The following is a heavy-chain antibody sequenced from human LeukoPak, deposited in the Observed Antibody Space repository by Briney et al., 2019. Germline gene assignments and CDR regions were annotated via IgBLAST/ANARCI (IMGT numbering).Heavy chain of an antibody. J-gene: IGHJ3*02. CDR2: FYSDNST. CDR3: ARDRVVDAFDI. V-gene: IGHV3-66*01. Sequence: GGSLRLSCAASGFTVSNNYMSWVRQAPGKGLEWVSLFYSDNSTYYADSVKGRFTISRDNSKNTLHHQMNSLRAEDTAVYYCARDRVVDAFDIWGQGTMVTVSS. CDR1: GFTVSNNY. D-gene: IGHD2-15*01.